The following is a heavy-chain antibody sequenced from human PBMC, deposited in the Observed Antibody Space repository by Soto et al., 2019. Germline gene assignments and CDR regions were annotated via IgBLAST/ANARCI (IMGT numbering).Heavy chain of an antibody. CDR3: ARGRDIFGVVTPFES. V-gene: IGHV4-34*01. J-gene: IGHJ4*02. CDR1: GASFSGYY. CDR2: INHTGST. D-gene: IGHD3-3*01. Sequence: QVQLQQWGAGLLKPSETLSLTCAVYGASFSGYYWTWIRQPPGKGLEWIGEINHTGSTKYNPSLKSRVTISLDTSKNQSSLSLRSVTAAETAVYYCARGRDIFGVVTPFESWGQGTQVAFSS.